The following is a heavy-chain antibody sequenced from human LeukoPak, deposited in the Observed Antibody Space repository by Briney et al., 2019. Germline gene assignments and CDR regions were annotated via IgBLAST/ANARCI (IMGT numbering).Heavy chain of an antibody. CDR1: GFTFSSYC. D-gene: IGHD2/OR15-2a*01. J-gene: IGHJ4*02. CDR2: ISTDGRTT. CDR3: TRVSFCPRCHFDY. V-gene: IGHV3-74*01. Sequence: PGGSLRLSCAASGFTFSSYCMNWVRQAPGKGLVWVSRISTDGRTTTYADSVKGRFTISRDNARHTLFPQINSLRAEHRAVYFCTRVSFCPRCHFDYWGQGTLVTVP.